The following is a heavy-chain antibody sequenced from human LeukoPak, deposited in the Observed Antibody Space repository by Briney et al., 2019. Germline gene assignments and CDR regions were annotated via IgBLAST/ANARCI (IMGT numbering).Heavy chain of an antibody. J-gene: IGHJ4*02. CDR1: GGTFSSYA. D-gene: IGHD3-16*02. CDR2: IIPIFGTA. V-gene: IGHV1-69*05. Sequence: SVKVSCKASGGTFSSYAISWVRQAPGQGLEWMGGIIPIFGTANYAQKFQGRVTITTDESTSTAYMELSSLRSEDTAVYYCAAGPDVIYYFDYWGQGTLVTVSS. CDR3: AAGPDVIYYFDY.